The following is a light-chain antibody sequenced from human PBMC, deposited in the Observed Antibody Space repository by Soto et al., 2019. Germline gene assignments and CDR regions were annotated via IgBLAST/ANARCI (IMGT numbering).Light chain of an antibody. V-gene: IGKV1-13*02. CDR1: QGISSA. J-gene: IGKJ1*01. CDR2: DAS. CDR3: QQFNSFPWT. Sequence: AIQLTQSPSSLSASVGDRVTITCRASQGISSALAWYQQKPGKAPKLLIYDASSLESGVPSRFSGRGSGTDFTLTISSLQPEDFATYYCQQFNSFPWTFGQGTKVEIK.